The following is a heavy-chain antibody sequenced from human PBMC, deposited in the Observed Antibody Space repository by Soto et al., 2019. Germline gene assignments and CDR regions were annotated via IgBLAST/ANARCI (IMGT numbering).Heavy chain of an antibody. J-gene: IGHJ4*02. CDR2: ISAYNGNT. CDR1: GYTFTSYG. Sequence: ASVNVSCKASGYTFTSYGITWVRQAPGQGLEWMGWISAYNGNTNYAQNLQGRVTMTTDTSTSTAYMELRSLRSDDTAVYYCARDPNYYGSGSCDYWGQGTLVTVSS. D-gene: IGHD3-10*01. CDR3: ARDPNYYGSGSCDY. V-gene: IGHV1-18*01.